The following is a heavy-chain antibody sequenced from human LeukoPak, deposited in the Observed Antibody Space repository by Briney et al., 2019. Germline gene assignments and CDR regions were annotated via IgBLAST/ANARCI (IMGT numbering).Heavy chain of an antibody. CDR2: FDPEDGET. V-gene: IGHV1-24*01. CDR3: ARESGY. CDR1: GYTLTELS. Sequence: ASVKVSCKVSGYTLTELSMHWVRQAPGKGLEWMGGFDPEDGETIYAQKFQGRVTMTTDTSTSTAYMELRSLRSDDTAVYYCARESGYWGQGTLVTVSS. J-gene: IGHJ4*02.